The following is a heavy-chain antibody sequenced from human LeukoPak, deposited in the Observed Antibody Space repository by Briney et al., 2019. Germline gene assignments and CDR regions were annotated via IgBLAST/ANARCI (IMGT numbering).Heavy chain of an antibody. D-gene: IGHD2-15*01. CDR3: ARGPGSYCSGGSCYSPYY. V-gene: IGHV4-61*01. CDR1: GGSVSSGSYY. Sequence: PSETLSLTCTVSGGSVSSGSYYWSWIRQPPGKGLEWIGYIYYSGSTNYNPSLKSRVTISVDTSKNQFSLKLSSVTAADTAVYYCARGPGSYCSGGSCYSPYYWGQGTLVTVSS. CDR2: IYYSGST. J-gene: IGHJ4*02.